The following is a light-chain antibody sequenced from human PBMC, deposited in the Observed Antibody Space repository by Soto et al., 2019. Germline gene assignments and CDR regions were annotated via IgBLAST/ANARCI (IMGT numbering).Light chain of an antibody. J-gene: IGKJ1*01. CDR3: LQSSNYVWT. CDR1: QNINTW. Sequence: IQMTQSPSTLSASVGDRVTITCRASQNINTWLAWYQQKPGAPPKLLIFKASHLQSGVSSRFSGAGSGTRFTLPISGLQPDDFARYYCLQSSNYVWTFGQGTKVEVK. CDR2: KAS. V-gene: IGKV1-5*03.